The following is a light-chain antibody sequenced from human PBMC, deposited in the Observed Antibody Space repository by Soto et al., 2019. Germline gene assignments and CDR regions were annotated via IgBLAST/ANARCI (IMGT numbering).Light chain of an antibody. CDR1: QSVSSNY. CDR2: GAS. V-gene: IGKV3-20*01. J-gene: IGKJ5*01. CDR3: QQYGGSPIT. Sequence: EIVLRQSPGTLSLSAGERVALSCRASQSVSSNYLAWYQHRPCQAPRLLIYGASNRATGIPDRFSGTGSGTDFTLTISRLEPEDFAVYYCQQYGGSPITFGQGTRLEI.